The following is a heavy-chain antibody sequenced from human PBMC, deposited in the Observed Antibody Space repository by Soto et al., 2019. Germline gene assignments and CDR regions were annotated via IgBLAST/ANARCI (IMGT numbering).Heavy chain of an antibody. V-gene: IGHV4-30-2*01. J-gene: IGHJ5*02. D-gene: IGHD3-3*01. CDR1: GDSISSGDNS. CDR2: IYHKWGT. Sequence: QLQLQESGSGLVKPSQTLSLTCGVSGDSISSGDNSWNWIRQPPGKGLEWIGHIYHKWGTNYNPSLKMRVTISLDRSKNEFSLKLTSVTAADTAVYYCARGSDRNGYYEGFDDWGQGTLATVSS. CDR3: ARGSDRNGYYEGFDD.